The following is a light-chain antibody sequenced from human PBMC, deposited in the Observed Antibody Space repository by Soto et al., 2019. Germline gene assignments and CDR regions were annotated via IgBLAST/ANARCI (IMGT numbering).Light chain of an antibody. CDR2: DAS. V-gene: IGKV1-5*01. CDR1: QSISSW. Sequence: DVQMTQSPSTLSASVGDRVTITCRASQSISSWLAWYQQKPGKAPKLLIYDASSLESGVPSRFSGSGSGKEFTLTISSLQPDDFATYYCQQYNSYRWTFGQGTKVDIK. CDR3: QQYNSYRWT. J-gene: IGKJ1*01.